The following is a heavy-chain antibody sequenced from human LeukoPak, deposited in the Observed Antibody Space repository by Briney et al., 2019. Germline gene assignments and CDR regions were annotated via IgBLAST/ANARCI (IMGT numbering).Heavy chain of an antibody. J-gene: IGHJ4*02. Sequence: GGSLRLSCAASGITFSRFAMSWVCQAPGKGLEWVSGISDSGGSPYYADSVKGRFTISRDNSKNTLYLQMNGLRAEDTAIYYCATYRRGYHDTNESYYFDYWGQGTLVTVSS. D-gene: IGHD2-8*01. CDR3: ATYRRGYHDTNESYYFDY. CDR2: ISDSGGSP. V-gene: IGHV3-23*01. CDR1: GITFSRFA.